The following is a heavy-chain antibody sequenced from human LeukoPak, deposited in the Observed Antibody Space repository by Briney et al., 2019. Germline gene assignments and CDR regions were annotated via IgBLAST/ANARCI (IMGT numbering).Heavy chain of an antibody. CDR3: AAFGDSSSFDY. CDR2: IIPIFGTA. CDR1: GGTFSSYA. J-gene: IGHJ4*02. Sequence: SVKVSCKASGGTFSSYAISWVRQAPGQGLEWMGRIIPIFGTANYAQKFQGRVTITADKSTSTAYMELSSLRSEDTAVYYCAAFGDSSSFDYWGQGILVTVSS. V-gene: IGHV1-69*06. D-gene: IGHD6-6*01.